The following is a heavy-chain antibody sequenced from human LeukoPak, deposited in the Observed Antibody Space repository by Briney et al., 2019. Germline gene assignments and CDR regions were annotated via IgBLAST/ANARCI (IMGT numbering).Heavy chain of an antibody. CDR2: INPNSGGT. CDR1: GYTFTGYY. Sequence: ASVKVSCKASGYTFTGYYMHWVRQAPGHGLEWMGRINPNSGGTNYAQKFQGRVTMTRDTSISTAYMELSRLRSDDTAVYYCARVTRLLGATIDYWGQGTLVTVSS. V-gene: IGHV1-2*06. CDR3: ARVTRLLGATIDY. J-gene: IGHJ4*02. D-gene: IGHD1-26*01.